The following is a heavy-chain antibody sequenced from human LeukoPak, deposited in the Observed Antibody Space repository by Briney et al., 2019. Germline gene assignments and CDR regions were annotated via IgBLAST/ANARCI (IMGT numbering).Heavy chain of an antibody. J-gene: IGHJ4*02. CDR1: RVIFSGYS. D-gene: IGHD3-10*01. CDR3: ARGVDGAFDY. Sequence: GGSLRLSCAASRVIFSGYSMTWVRQTPGEGLEWLSEISGRGDRTYYPDSVKGRFTISRDNSKNTLFLEMTSLRVEDTAIYYCARGVDGAFDYWGQGTLVTVSS. CDR2: ISGRGDRT. V-gene: IGHV3-23*01.